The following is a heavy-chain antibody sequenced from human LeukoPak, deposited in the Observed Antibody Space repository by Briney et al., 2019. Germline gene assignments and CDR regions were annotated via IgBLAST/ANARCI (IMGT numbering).Heavy chain of an antibody. CDR1: RFTFTNAW. D-gene: IGHD3-10*01. V-gene: IGHV3-15*01. CDR2: IKSKTDGETT. CDR3: TTDLGTYYHGSQRLIPIDY. J-gene: IGHJ4*02. Sequence: GGSLRLSCVDSRFTFTNAWMSWVRQAPGKGLEWIGRIKSKTDGETTNYAEPVRGRFTISRDDSKSAVYLQMNSLKIEDTAVYYCTTDLGTYYHGSQRLIPIDYWGQGTLVTVSS.